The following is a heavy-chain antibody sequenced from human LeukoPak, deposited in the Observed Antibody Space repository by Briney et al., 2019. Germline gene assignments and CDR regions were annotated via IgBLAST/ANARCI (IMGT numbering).Heavy chain of an antibody. V-gene: IGHV4-59*01. D-gene: IGHD3-10*01. CDR1: GGSISSYY. J-gene: IGHJ4*02. Sequence: KPSETLSLTCTVSGGSISSYYWSWIRQPPGKGLEWIGYIYYSGSTNYSPSLKSRVTISVDTSKNQFSLKLSSVTAADTAVYYCARDDHYYGLDYWGQGTLVTVSS. CDR3: ARDDHYYGLDY. CDR2: IYYSGST.